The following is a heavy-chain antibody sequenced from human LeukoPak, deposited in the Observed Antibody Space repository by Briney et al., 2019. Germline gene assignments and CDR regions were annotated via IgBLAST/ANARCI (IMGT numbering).Heavy chain of an antibody. Sequence: PSETLSLTCTVSGGSISSSSYYWGWIRQPPGKGLEWIGSIYYSGSTYYNPSLKSRVTISVDTSKNQFSLKLSSMTAADTAVYYCARDDCTNGVCLFDYWGQGTLVTVSS. D-gene: IGHD2-8*01. CDR1: GGSISSSSYY. J-gene: IGHJ4*02. CDR2: IYYSGST. CDR3: ARDDCTNGVCLFDY. V-gene: IGHV4-39*07.